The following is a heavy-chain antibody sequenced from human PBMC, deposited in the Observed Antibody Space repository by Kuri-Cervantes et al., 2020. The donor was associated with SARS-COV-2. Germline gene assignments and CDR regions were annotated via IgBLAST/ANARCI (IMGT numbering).Heavy chain of an antibody. D-gene: IGHD6-19*01. CDR2: IYYSGST. V-gene: IGHV4-39*01. Sequence: SETLSLTCTVSGGSVTDYYWGWIRQPPGKGLEWIGSIYYSGSTYYNPSLKSRVTISVDTSKNQFSLKLSSVTAADTAVYYCARQGDGGFRAVAGTTEWGYWGQGTLVTVSS. CDR1: GGSVTDYY. CDR3: ARQGDGGFRAVAGTTEWGY. J-gene: IGHJ4*02.